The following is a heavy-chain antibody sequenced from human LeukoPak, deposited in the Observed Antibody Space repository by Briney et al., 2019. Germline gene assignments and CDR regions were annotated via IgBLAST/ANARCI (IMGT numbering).Heavy chain of an antibody. V-gene: IGHV3-23*01. CDR1: GFTFSSYI. D-gene: IGHD6-19*01. J-gene: IGHJ5*02. Sequence: GGSLRLSCAASGFTFSSYIMTWVRQAPGKGLEWVSAISPSGGSTFYADSVKGRFTISRDNSKKTVSLEMSSLTAADTGVYYCAKDGAQYSSGPECDPRGQGALVTVSP. CDR3: AKDGAQYSSGPECDP. CDR2: ISPSGGST.